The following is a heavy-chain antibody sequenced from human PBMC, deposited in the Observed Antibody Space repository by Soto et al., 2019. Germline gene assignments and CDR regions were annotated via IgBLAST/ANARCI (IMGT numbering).Heavy chain of an antibody. CDR1: GFTFRSFG. J-gene: IGHJ4*02. CDR3: ARAGTYYYDTSGYYDF. CDR2: ISYDGSVT. Sequence: GGSLRLSCAASGFTFRSFGMHWVRQAPGKGLEWVAVISYDGSVTKYADSVKGRFTISRDNSNNTLYLQMKGLKPGDTAVYYCARAGTYYYDTSGYYDFWGQGTLVTVSS. D-gene: IGHD3-22*01. V-gene: IGHV3-30*03.